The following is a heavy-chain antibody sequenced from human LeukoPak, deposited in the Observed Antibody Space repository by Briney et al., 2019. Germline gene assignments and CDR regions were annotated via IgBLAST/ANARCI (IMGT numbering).Heavy chain of an antibody. Sequence: PGGSLRLSCAASGFTFSNAWMSWVRQAPGKGLEWVSVIWSDGSNKYYADSVKGRFTISRDNSKNTLYLQMNSLRAEDTAVYYCAKKTSYSYGLDYDYWGQGTLVTVSS. CDR1: GFTFSNAW. CDR2: IWSDGSNK. J-gene: IGHJ4*02. D-gene: IGHD5-18*01. CDR3: AKKTSYSYGLDYDY. V-gene: IGHV3-33*06.